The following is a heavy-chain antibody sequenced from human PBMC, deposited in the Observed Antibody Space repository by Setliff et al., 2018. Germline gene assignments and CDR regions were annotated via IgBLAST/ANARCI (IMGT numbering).Heavy chain of an antibody. CDR2: LGGDCGIT. Sequence: GGSLRLSCAASGFTFSTSAMHWVRQAPGKGLEWVSTLGGDCGITFYADSVKGRFTISRDTSKNTLYLQMNSLRADDTAVYYCAKDTYYYDSSGYYVFDYWGQGTLVTVSS. CDR3: AKDTYYYDSSGYYVFDY. V-gene: IGHV3-23*01. CDR1: GFTFSTSA. J-gene: IGHJ4*02. D-gene: IGHD3-22*01.